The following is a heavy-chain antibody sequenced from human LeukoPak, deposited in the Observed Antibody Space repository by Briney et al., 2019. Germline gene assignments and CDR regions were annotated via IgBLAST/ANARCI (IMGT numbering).Heavy chain of an antibody. CDR3: EKTREHDLDDL. J-gene: IGHJ5*02. CDR1: GYMFTFYG. Sequence: ASVKVSCKASGYMFTFYGITWVRQAPGQGLEWMGWISPHNGQTLYAPEVQDRVIMTTDASTATAYMELKSLRSDDTAVSYCEKTREHDLDDLWGQGTLVTVSS. V-gene: IGHV1-18*01. D-gene: IGHD1-26*01. CDR2: ISPHNGQT.